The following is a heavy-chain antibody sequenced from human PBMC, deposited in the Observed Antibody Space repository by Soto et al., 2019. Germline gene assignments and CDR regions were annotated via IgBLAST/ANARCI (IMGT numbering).Heavy chain of an antibody. CDR3: ARGDVTMIQDYYYGMDV. V-gene: IGHV4-59*01. J-gene: IGHJ6*02. D-gene: IGHD3-22*01. CDR1: GGSISSYY. CDR2: IYYSGST. Sequence: SLTCTVSGGSISSYYWSWIRQPPGKGLEWIGYIYYSGSTNYNPSLKSRVTISVDTSKNQFSLKLSSVTAADTAVYYCARGDVTMIQDYYYGMDVWGQGTTVTVSS.